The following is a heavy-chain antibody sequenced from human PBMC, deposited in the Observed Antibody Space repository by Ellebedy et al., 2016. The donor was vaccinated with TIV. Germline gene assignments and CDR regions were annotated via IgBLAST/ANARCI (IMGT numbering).Heavy chain of an antibody. CDR3: ARGADRYCTGGKCYRDFDS. D-gene: IGHD2-15*01. J-gene: IGHJ5*01. CDR2: MNPNSGYT. Sequence: ASVTVSCXASGYTFTSSDINWVRQATGQGLEWMAWMNPNSGYTGYAQKFQGRVTVTSNTSTSTVYMELSSLRSEDTAVYYCARGADRYCTGGKCYRDFDSWGQGTLVTVSS. CDR1: GYTFTSSD. V-gene: IGHV1-8*01.